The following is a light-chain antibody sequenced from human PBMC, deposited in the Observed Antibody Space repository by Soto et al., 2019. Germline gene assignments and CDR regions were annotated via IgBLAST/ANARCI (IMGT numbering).Light chain of an antibody. CDR2: SAD. CDR1: QDIGDA. V-gene: IGKV1-12*01. J-gene: IGKJ4*01. Sequence: DIQMTQSPSSVSASVGDRVTITCRASQDIGDALAWHQQRPGEAPNLLIYSADTLHSGVPSRFSGSRSGTDFTLTSSSLQPADFATYYCQQGHTFPLTFGGGTKVEIK. CDR3: QQGHTFPLT.